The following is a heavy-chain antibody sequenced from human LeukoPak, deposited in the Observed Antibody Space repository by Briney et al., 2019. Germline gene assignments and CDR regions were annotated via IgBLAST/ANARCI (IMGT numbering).Heavy chain of an antibody. CDR1: GGSISSYY. Sequence: SETLSLTCTVSGGSISSYYWSWIRQPPGKGLEWIGYIYYSGSTNYNPSLKSRVTISVDTSKNQFSLKLSSVTAADTAVYYCARDGFSSGSDYWGQGTLVTVSS. V-gene: IGHV4-59*12. CDR3: ARDGFSSGSDY. CDR2: IYYSGST. D-gene: IGHD6-19*01. J-gene: IGHJ4*02.